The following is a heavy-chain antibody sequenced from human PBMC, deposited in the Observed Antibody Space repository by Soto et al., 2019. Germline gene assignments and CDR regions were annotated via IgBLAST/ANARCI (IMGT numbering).Heavy chain of an antibody. V-gene: IGHV4-34*01. CDR1: GESFSGYY. D-gene: IGHD3-9*01. CDR3: ARGWVGTGSHYFRF. Sequence: PSETLSLTCAVYGESFSGYYGSWIHQPPGKGLEWIGEINRSRSTNHNPSLKSRVTISVDTSKNQFSLKLNSVTAADTAVYYCARGWVGTGSHYFRFWGQGTLVTVSS. J-gene: IGHJ4*02. CDR2: INRSRST.